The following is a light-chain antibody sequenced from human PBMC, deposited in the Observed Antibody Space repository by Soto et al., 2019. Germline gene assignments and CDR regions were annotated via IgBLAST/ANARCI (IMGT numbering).Light chain of an antibody. Sequence: ESVLTQSPGTLSLSPGERANLSCRASQSVSNNYLAWYQQKPGQAPRLLIYGASNRATGIPDRFSGSGSGTDFTLTISRLEPEDFAVYYCQQYGSSGTFGQGTKVDIK. CDR2: GAS. V-gene: IGKV3-20*01. CDR3: QQYGSSGT. J-gene: IGKJ1*01. CDR1: QSVSNNY.